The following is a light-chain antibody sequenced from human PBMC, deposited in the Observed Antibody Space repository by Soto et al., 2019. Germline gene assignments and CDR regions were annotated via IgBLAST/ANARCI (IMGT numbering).Light chain of an antibody. V-gene: IGKV1-5*01. CDR3: QQYYSYSPWT. CDR1: QSISSW. J-gene: IGKJ1*01. Sequence: IQTTQSPSTLSASVGDRVTITCRASQSISSWLAWYQQKPGKAPKLLIYDVSTLESGVPSRFSGSGSGTEFTLTISSLQPDDFATYYCQQYYSYSPWTFGQGTKVDIK. CDR2: DVS.